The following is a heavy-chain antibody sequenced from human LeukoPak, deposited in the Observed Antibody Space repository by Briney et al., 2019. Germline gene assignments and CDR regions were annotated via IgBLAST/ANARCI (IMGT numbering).Heavy chain of an antibody. V-gene: IGHV3-33*01. J-gene: IGHJ4*02. CDR1: GFTFSSYG. D-gene: IGHD2-21*02. Sequence: GGSLRLSCAASGFTFSSYGMHWVRQAPGKGLEWVAVIWYDGSNKYYADSVKGRFTISRDNSKNTLYLQMNSLRAEDTAVYYCARGPPYIVVVTAIGFFDYWGQGTLVTVSS. CDR2: IWYDGSNK. CDR3: ARGPPYIVVVTAIGFFDY.